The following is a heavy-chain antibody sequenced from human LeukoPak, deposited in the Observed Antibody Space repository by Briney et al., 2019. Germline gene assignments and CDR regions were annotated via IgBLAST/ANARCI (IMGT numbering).Heavy chain of an antibody. CDR2: ISYDGSNK. V-gene: IGHV3-30-3*01. D-gene: IGHD3-10*01. CDR1: GFTFSSYA. CDR3: ARLGDYDAFDI. J-gene: IGHJ3*02. Sequence: PGRSLRLSCAASGFTFSSYAMHRVRQAPGKGLEWVAVISYDGSNKYYADSVKGRFTISRDKSKNTLYLQMNSLRAEDTAVYYCARLGDYDAFDIWGQGTMVTVSS.